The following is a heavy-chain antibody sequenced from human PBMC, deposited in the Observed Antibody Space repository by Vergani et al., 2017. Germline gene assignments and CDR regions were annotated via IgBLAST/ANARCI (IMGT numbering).Heavy chain of an antibody. J-gene: IGHJ6*02. CDR3: ARAKITMVRGPGGMDV. V-gene: IGHV3-23*01. Sequence: EVQLLESGGGLVQPGGSLRLSCAASGFTFSSYAMSWVRQAPGKGLEWVSAISGSGGSTYYADSVKGRFTISRDNSKNTLYLQMNSLRAEDTAVYYCARAKITMVRGPGGMDVWGQGTTVTVSS. D-gene: IGHD3-10*01. CDR1: GFTFSSYA. CDR2: ISGSGGST.